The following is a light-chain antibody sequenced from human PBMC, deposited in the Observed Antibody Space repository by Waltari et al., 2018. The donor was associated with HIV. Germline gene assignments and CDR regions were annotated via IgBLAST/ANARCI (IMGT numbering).Light chain of an antibody. J-gene: IGLJ2*01. V-gene: IGLV1-44*01. CDR1: SSNVGTKT. CDR2: TND. Sequence: QSVLTQSPSTSGTPGQRVTISCSGSSSNVGTKTVNWYQQVPGTAPKLLIHTNDQRPSGVPDRFSVSKSGASASLAISGLRSEDEADYYCAAWDASLNAPVFGGGTKLTVL. CDR3: AAWDASLNAPV.